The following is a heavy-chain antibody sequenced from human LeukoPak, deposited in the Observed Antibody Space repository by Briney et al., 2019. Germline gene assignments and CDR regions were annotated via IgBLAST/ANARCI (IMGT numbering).Heavy chain of an antibody. CDR3: ARDRRVGAAGYYFDY. CDR1: GFTFSSYG. J-gene: IGHJ4*02. Sequence: GGSLRLSCAASGFTFSSYGMHWVRQAPGKGLEWVAFIRYDGSNKYYADSVKGRFTISRDNSKNTLYLQMNRLRAEDTAVYYCARDRRVGAAGYYFDYWGQGTLVTVSS. V-gene: IGHV3-30*02. D-gene: IGHD6-13*01. CDR2: IRYDGSNK.